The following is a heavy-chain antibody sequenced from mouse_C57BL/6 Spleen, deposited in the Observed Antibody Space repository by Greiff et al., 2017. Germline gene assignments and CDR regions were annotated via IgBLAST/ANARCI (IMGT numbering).Heavy chain of an antibody. V-gene: IGHV1-64*01. J-gene: IGHJ4*01. CDR3: ARSSYGSSYGAMDD. D-gene: IGHD1-1*01. CDR2: IHPNSGST. CDR1: GYTFTSYW. Sequence: QVQLQQPGAELVKPGASVKLSCKASGYTFTSYWMHWVKQRPGQGLEWIGMIHPNSGSTNYNEKFKSKATLTVDKSSSTAYMQLSSLTSEDSAVYYCARSSYGSSYGAMDDWGQGTSVTVAS.